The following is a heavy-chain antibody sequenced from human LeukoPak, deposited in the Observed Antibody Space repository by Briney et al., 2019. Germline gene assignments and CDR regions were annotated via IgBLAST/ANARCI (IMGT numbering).Heavy chain of an antibody. CDR1: GFTFSSYA. J-gene: IGHJ4*02. CDR2: ISGSGGST. V-gene: IGHV3-23*01. Sequence: GGSLRLSCAASGFTFSSYAMSWVRQAPGKGLEWVSGISGSGGSTYYADSVKGRFTISRDNSKNTLYLQMNSLRAEDTAVYYFAKVRGMVATYYFDYWGQGTLVTVSS. CDR3: AKVRGMVATYYFDY. D-gene: IGHD5-12*01.